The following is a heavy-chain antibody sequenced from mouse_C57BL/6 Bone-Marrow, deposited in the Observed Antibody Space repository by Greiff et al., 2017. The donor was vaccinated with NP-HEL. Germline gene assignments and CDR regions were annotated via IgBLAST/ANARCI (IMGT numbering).Heavy chain of an antibody. V-gene: IGHV1-85*01. CDR3: ARERWCANWYFDV. J-gene: IGHJ1*03. CDR1: GYTFTSYD. CDR2: IYPRDGST. Sequence: VQLQQSGPELVKPGASVKLSCKASGYTFTSYDINWVKQRPGQGLEWIGWIYPRDGSTKYNEKFKGTATLTVDTSSSTAYMELHSLTSEGAAVYVCARERWCANWYFDVGGRGTTVTVSA. D-gene: IGHD1-1*02.